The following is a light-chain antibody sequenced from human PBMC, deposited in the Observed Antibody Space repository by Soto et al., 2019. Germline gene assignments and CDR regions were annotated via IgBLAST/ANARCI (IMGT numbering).Light chain of an antibody. J-gene: IGKJ1*01. CDR1: QSVSSSY. Sequence: EIVLTQSPGTLSLSPGERATLSCRAGQSVSSSYLAWYQQKPGQAPRLLFYGASTGATGIPARFSGSGSETEFTLSISSLQSEDFAVYYCQQYNNWPGTFGQGTKVDIK. V-gene: IGKV3-15*01. CDR2: GAS. CDR3: QQYNNWPGT.